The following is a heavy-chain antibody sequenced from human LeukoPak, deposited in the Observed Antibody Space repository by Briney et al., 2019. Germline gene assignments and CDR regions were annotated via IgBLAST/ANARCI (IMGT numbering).Heavy chain of an antibody. CDR3: ARGSTYYYDNGGFYVFFDY. J-gene: IGHJ4*02. Sequence: PSETLSPTCTVSGASLNNYYRSWIRQPAGKGLQWIGRIYSSGDTNNNPSPRSRITMSIDTSKNQFSLTLSSVAAADTAVYYCARGSTYYYDNGGFYVFFDYWGQGLLVTVSS. CDR2: IYSSGDT. V-gene: IGHV4-4*07. CDR1: GASLNNYY. D-gene: IGHD3-22*01.